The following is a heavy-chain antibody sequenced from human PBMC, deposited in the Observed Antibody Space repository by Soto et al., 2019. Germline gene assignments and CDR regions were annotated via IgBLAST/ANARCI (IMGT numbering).Heavy chain of an antibody. V-gene: IGHV3-13*05. J-gene: IGHJ4*02. Sequence: GGSLRLSCAASGFTFSIYDMHWVRQATGKGLEWVSAIGTAGDPYYAASVKGRFTISRENAKNSLFLQMNSLRAGDTAVYYCARGYYDASGYYSFDYWGQGTLVTV. CDR3: ARGYYDASGYYSFDY. D-gene: IGHD3-22*01. CDR2: IGTAGDP. CDR1: GFTFSIYD.